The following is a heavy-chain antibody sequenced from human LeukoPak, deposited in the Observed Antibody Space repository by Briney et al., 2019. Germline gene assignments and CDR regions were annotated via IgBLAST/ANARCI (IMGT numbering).Heavy chain of an antibody. V-gene: IGHV1-2*02. CDR2: INPNSGGT. CDR1: GYTFTAYY. CDR3: AKARGLYCSSVSCYDCDV. J-gene: IGHJ6*04. D-gene: IGHD2-2*01. Sequence: ASVKVSCKASGYTFTAYYIHWVRQAPGQGLEWMGWINPNSGGTNYAQKFQGRVTLTRDTSITTAYMEVSRLRSDDSAVYYCAKARGLYCSSVSCYDCDVWGKGTTVPVSS.